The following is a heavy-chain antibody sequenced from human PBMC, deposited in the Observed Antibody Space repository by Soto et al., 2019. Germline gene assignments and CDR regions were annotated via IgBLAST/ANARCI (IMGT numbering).Heavy chain of an antibody. CDR2: INPNSGGT. V-gene: IGHV1-2*02. CDR1: GFTFTGYY. CDR3: ARAQDTAMQYYYYYYGMGV. J-gene: IGHJ6*02. D-gene: IGHD5-18*01. Sequence: GASVKVSCKPSGFTFTGYYMYWVRQAPGQGLEWMGWINPNSGGTKYAEKFQGRVTMTRDTSISTASMELSRLRSDDTAVYYCARAQDTAMQYYYYYYGMGVWGQGTTVTVSS.